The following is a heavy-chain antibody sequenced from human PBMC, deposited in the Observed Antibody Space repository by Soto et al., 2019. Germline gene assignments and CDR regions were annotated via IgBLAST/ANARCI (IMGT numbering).Heavy chain of an antibody. Sequence: PGGSLRLSCAASGFTFSSYGMHWVRQAPGKGLEWVAVIWYDGSNKYYADSVKGRFTISRDNSKNTLYLQMNSLRAEDTAVYYCARAVPALRFLEWSTYYYGMDVWGQGTTVTVSS. CDR1: GFTFSSYG. CDR3: ARAVPALRFLEWSTYYYGMDV. D-gene: IGHD3-3*01. V-gene: IGHV3-33*01. CDR2: IWYDGSNK. J-gene: IGHJ6*02.